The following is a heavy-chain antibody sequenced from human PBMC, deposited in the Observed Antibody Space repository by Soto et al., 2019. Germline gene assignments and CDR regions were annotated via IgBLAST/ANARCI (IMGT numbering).Heavy chain of an antibody. CDR3: VREEFEDGRGHFTN. J-gene: IGHJ4*02. Sequence: QVLLVESGGGVVQPGGSLRLSCAASGFTFSASVMHWVRQAPGKGLEWMAILSYGAKNKYYADSVKGRFTISRAISESTLYLQIDSLRTEAMALYYCVREEFEDGRGHFTNWGQGTLVSVSS. CDR2: LSYGAKNK. D-gene: IGHD3-3*01. V-gene: IGHV3-30*03. CDR1: GFTFSASV.